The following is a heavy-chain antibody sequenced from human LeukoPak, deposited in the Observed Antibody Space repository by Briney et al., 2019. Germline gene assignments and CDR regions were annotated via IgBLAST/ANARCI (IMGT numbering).Heavy chain of an antibody. CDR3: ARTNSSSSGIFKDY. CDR2: ISSRDNYI. J-gene: IGHJ4*02. V-gene: IGHV3-21*01. Sequence: GRSLRLSCAASGFTFSSYAMHWVRQAPGKGLEWVSSISSRDNYIYYADSVKGRFTISRDNAKNSLYLQMNSLRAEDTAVYYCARTNSSSSGIFKDYWGQGTLVTVSS. CDR1: GFTFSSYA. D-gene: IGHD6-6*01.